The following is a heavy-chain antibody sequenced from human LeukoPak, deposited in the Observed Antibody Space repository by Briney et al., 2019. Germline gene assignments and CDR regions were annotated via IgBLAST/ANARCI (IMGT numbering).Heavy chain of an antibody. CDR3: AKGGSIAVAEYYFDY. D-gene: IGHD6-19*01. Sequence: GGSLRLSCAASGFTFSSYAMSWVRQAPGKGLEWVSFISPSGDRTSNADSVEGRFTISRDNTRNTLYLQMNSLRAEDTAVYYCAKGGSIAVAEYYFDYWGQGTLVTVSS. CDR2: ISPSGDRT. J-gene: IGHJ4*02. V-gene: IGHV3-23*01. CDR1: GFTFSSYA.